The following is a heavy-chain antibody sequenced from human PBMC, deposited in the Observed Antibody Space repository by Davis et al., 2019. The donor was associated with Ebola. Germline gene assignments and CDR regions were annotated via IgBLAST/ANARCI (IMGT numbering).Heavy chain of an antibody. J-gene: IGHJ6*02. V-gene: IGHV3-49*04. CDR2: IRSKAYGGTT. CDR3: ARVGRTAVTTGYYYYGMDV. CDR1: GFTFGDYA. Sequence: GESLKISCTASGFTFGDYAMSWVRQAPGKGLEWVGFIRSKAYGGTTEYAASVKGRFTISRDDSKNSLYLQMNSLKTEDTAVYYCARVGRTAVTTGYYYYGMDVWGQGTTVTVSS. D-gene: IGHD4-17*01.